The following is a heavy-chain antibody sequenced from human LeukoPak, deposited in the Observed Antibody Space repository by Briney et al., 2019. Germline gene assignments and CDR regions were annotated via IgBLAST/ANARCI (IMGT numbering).Heavy chain of an antibody. CDR3: AGDGIQPVPNFFDY. Sequence: SETLSLTCAVYGGSFSGYYWSWIRQPPGKGLEWIGEINHSGSTNYNPSLKSRVTISVDTSKNQFSLKLSSVTAADTAVYYCAGDGIQPVPNFFDYWGQGTLVTVS. J-gene: IGHJ4*02. V-gene: IGHV4-34*01. D-gene: IGHD5-18*01. CDR2: INHSGST. CDR1: GGSFSGYY.